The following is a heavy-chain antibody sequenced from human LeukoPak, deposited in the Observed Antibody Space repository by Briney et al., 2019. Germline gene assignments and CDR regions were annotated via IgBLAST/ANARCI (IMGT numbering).Heavy chain of an antibody. CDR2: ISSSSSTI. D-gene: IGHD4-17*01. CDR1: GFTFSSYS. J-gene: IGHJ4*02. V-gene: IGHV3-48*04. CDR3: ARGNDYGDYGQAYDY. Sequence: GGSLRLSCAASGFTFSSYSMNWVRQAPGKGLEWVSYISSSSSTIYYADSVKGRFTISRDNAKNSLYLQMNSLRAEDTAVYYCARGNDYGDYGQAYDYWGQGTLVTVSS.